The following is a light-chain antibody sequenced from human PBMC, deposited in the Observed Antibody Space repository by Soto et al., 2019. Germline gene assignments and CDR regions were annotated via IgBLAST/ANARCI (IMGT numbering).Light chain of an antibody. V-gene: IGKV3-15*01. J-gene: IGKJ5*01. CDR3: QRYNAWPIT. CDR2: GAS. Sequence: EIVMTQSPATLSVSPGDRATLSCRAGQSVSSNLAWYQQKPGQAPRLLIYGASTRATGIPARFSGSGSGTEFTLTISSLQSEDFAVYYCQRYNAWPITFGQGTRLYIK. CDR1: QSVSSN.